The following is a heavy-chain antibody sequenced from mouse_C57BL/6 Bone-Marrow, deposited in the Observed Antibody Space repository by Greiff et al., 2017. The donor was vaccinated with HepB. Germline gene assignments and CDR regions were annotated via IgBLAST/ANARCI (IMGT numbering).Heavy chain of an antibody. V-gene: IGHV1-19*01. CDR3: ALCYGFAY. D-gene: IGHD2-12*01. J-gene: IGHJ3*01. CDR1: GYTFTDYY. Sequence: VQLKESGPVLVKPGASVKMSCKASGYTFTDYYMNWVKQSHGKSLEWIGVINPYNGGTSYNQKFKGKATLTVDKSSSTAYMELNSLTSEDSAVYYCALCYGFAYWGQGTLVTVSA. CDR2: INPYNGGT.